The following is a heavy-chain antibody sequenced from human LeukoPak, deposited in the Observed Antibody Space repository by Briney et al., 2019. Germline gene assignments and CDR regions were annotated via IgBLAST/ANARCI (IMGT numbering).Heavy chain of an antibody. V-gene: IGHV3-30*19. Sequence: GGSLRLSCVASGFIFSGFDMHWVRQAPGKGLEWVAVISYDGSNKYYADSVKGRFTISRDNSKNTLYLQMNSLRAEDTAVYYCARDHGGEPGYWGQGTLVTVSS. CDR1: GFIFSGFD. CDR3: ARDHGGEPGY. J-gene: IGHJ4*02. CDR2: ISYDGSNK. D-gene: IGHD1-14*01.